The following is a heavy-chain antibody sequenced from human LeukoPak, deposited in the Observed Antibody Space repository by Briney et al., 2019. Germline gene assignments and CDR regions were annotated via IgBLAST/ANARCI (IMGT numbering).Heavy chain of an antibody. V-gene: IGHV4-30-2*01. Sequence: SQTLSLTCAVSGGSISSGGYSWSRIRQPPGKGLEWIGYIYHSGSTYYNPSLESRVTISVDRSKNRFSLKLSSVTAADTAVYYCARSSTSRKNYYYYGMDVWGQGTTVTVSS. D-gene: IGHD2-2*01. CDR2: IYHSGST. CDR3: ARSSTSRKNYYYYGMDV. J-gene: IGHJ6*02. CDR1: GGSISSGGYS.